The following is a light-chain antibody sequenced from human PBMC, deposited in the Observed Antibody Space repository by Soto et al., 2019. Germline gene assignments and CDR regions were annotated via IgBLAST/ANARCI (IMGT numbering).Light chain of an antibody. V-gene: IGKV3-20*01. Sequence: EIVLTQSPGTLSLSPGDSATLSCRDSQSVSSSYLAWYQQKPGQAPRLLIYGAYSRATGIPDRFSGSGSGTDFTLTISRLEPEDFAVYYCQQYGSSPFWTCGQGTKVDIK. CDR3: QQYGSSPFWT. CDR1: QSVSSSY. CDR2: GAY. J-gene: IGKJ1*01.